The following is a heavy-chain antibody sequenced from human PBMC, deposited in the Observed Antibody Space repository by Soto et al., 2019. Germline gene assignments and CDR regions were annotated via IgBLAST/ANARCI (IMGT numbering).Heavy chain of an antibody. J-gene: IGHJ3*02. Sequence: QVQLQESGPGLVKPSQTLSLTCTVSGGSISSGDYYWSWIRQPPGKGLEWIGYIYYSGSTYYNPFLKSRVTLSVDTSKNQFSLKLSSVTAADTAVYYCARVRGGDCPPCTVGAFDIWGQGTMVTVSS. CDR2: IYYSGST. V-gene: IGHV4-30-4*01. D-gene: IGHD2-21*02. CDR3: ARVRGGDCPPCTVGAFDI. CDR1: GGSISSGDYY.